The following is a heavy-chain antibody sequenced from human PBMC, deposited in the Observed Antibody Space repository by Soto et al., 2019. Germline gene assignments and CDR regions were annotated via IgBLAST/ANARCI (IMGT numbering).Heavy chain of an antibody. CDR2: ISSISTYI. CDR3: ARRESAAGTPYYYSLDV. Sequence: EVQLVESGGGLVTSGGSLRLSCAASGFTFSSYSMNLVRQAPGKGLEWVSSISSISTYIYYADSVKGRFTISRDNAKNTPYLQMDSRGAQDTGMYLCARRESAAGTPYYYSLDVWGKGTTVTVSS. CDR1: GFTFSSYS. V-gene: IGHV3-21*01. D-gene: IGHD6-13*01. J-gene: IGHJ6*03.